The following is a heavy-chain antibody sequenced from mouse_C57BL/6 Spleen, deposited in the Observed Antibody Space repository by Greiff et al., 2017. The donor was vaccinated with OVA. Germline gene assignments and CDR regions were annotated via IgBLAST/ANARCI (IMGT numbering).Heavy chain of an antibody. CDR2: ISDGGSYT. CDR1: GFTFSSYA. Sequence: EVKLVESGGGLVKPGGSLKLSCAASGFTFSSYAMSWVRQTPEKRLEWVATISDGGSYTYYPDNVKGRFTISRDNAKNNLYLQMSHLKSEDTAMYNCAREPPSYYDYAEGGWTYDYWGQGTTLTVSS. CDR3: AREPPSYYDYAEGGWTYDY. J-gene: IGHJ2*01. V-gene: IGHV5-4*01. D-gene: IGHD2-4*01.